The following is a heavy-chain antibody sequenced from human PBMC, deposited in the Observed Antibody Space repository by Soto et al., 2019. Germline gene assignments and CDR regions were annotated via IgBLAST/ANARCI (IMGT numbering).Heavy chain of an antibody. Sequence: GGSLRLSCAASGFTFSSYAMSWVRQAPGKGLEWVSAISGSGGSTYYADSVKGRFTISRDNSKNTLYLQMNSLRAEDTAVYYCAKDFRDSSSWYSRWTFDYWGQGTLVTVSS. CDR1: GFTFSSYA. CDR3: AKDFRDSSSWYSRWTFDY. CDR2: ISGSGGST. J-gene: IGHJ4*02. D-gene: IGHD6-13*01. V-gene: IGHV3-23*01.